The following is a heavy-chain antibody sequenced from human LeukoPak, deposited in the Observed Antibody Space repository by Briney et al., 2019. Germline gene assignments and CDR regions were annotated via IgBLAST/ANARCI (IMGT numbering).Heavy chain of an antibody. V-gene: IGHV3-48*02. CDR1: GFTLSSYS. CDR2: ISSSTSTI. D-gene: IGHD3-22*01. CDR3: ARPFYDSGGYYYKSFDI. Sequence: PGGALRLSCAASGFTLSSYSMNWVRRAPGKGLEWVSYISSSTSTIYYADSVKGRFTISRDNAKNSLYLQMNSLRDEDTAVYYCARPFYDSGGYYYKSFDIWGQGTMVTVSS. J-gene: IGHJ3*02.